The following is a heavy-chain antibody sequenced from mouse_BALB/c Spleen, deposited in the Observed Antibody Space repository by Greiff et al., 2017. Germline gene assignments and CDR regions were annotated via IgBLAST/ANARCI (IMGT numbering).Heavy chain of an antibody. J-gene: IGHJ4*01. CDR3: ARSRRSYYYAMDY. V-gene: IGHV14-3*02. CDR2: IDPANGNT. CDR1: GFNIKDTY. D-gene: IGHD1-1*01. Sequence: VQLQQSGAELVKPGASVKLSCTASGFNIKDTYMHWVKQRPEQGLEWIGRIDPANGNTKYDPKFQGKATITADTSSNTAYLQLSSLTSEDTAVYYCARSRRSYYYAMDYWGQGTSVTVSS.